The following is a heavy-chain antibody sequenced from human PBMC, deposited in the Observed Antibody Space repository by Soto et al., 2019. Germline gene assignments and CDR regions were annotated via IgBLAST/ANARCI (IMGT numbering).Heavy chain of an antibody. CDR3: ARQWGLYKQQPTKIDY. V-gene: IGHV4-39*01. CDR1: GGSISSSSYY. J-gene: IGHJ4*02. D-gene: IGHD6-13*01. CDR2: IYYSGST. Sequence: NPSETLSLTCTVSGGSISSSSYYWGWIRQPPGKGLEWIGSIYYSGSTYYNPSLKSRVTISVDTSKNQFSLKLSSVTAADTAVYYCARQWGLYKQQPTKIDYWGQGTLVTVSS.